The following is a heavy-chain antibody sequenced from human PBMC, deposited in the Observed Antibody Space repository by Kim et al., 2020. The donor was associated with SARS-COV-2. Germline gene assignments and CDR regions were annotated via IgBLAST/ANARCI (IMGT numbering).Heavy chain of an antibody. CDR2: ISGSGGST. D-gene: IGHD2-2*01. J-gene: IGHJ6*02. V-gene: IGHV3-23*01. Sequence: GGSLRLSCAASGFTFSSYAMSWVRQAPGKGLEWVSAISGSGGSTYYADSVKGRFTISRDNSKNTLYLQMNSLRAEDTAVYYCAKDPVPAARRYYGMDVWGQGTTVTVSS. CDR3: AKDPVPAARRYYGMDV. CDR1: GFTFSSYA.